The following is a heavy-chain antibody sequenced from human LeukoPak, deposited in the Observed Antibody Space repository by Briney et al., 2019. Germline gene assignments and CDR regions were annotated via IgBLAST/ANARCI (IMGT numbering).Heavy chain of an antibody. D-gene: IGHD5-18*01. CDR1: GGSLNSYY. CDR3: ARQASGYSYGYTDS. V-gene: IGHV4-4*07. Sequence: SETLSLTCTVSGGSLNSYYWSWIRQPAGKGLEWIGRIYSSGSTNFNPFLKSRVTMSLDTSKNQLSLKLTSVTAADTAVYFCARQASGYSYGYTDSWGQGTLVTVPS. CDR2: IYSSGST. J-gene: IGHJ5*01.